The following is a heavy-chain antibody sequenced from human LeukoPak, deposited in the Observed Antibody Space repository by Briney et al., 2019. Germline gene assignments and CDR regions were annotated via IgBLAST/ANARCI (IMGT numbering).Heavy chain of an antibody. D-gene: IGHD6-13*01. J-gene: IGHJ4*02. CDR3: ARGQGSSWRNY. Sequence: SETLSLTCAVYGRSFSGYYWSWISQPPGKGLEWIGEINHSGSTNYNPSLKSRVTISVDPSKNQFWLRLSSVTAADTAVYYCARGQGSSWRNYWGEGTLVTAS. V-gene: IGHV4-34*01. CDR1: GRSFSGYY. CDR2: INHSGST.